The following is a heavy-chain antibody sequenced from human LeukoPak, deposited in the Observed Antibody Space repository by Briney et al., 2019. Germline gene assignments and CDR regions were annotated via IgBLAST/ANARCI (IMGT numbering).Heavy chain of an antibody. CDR2: IYYSGST. Sequence: SETLSLTCSVSSGSISNTNYYWGWIRQPPGKGLEWIGTIYYSGSTYYNPSLKSRVTISVDTSKNQFSLKLSSVTAADTAVYYCASARPEYSSSYGTFYYYYYMDVWGKGTTVTVSS. J-gene: IGHJ6*03. CDR3: ASARPEYSSSYGTFYYYYYMDV. V-gene: IGHV4-39*07. D-gene: IGHD6-6*01. CDR1: SGSISNTNYY.